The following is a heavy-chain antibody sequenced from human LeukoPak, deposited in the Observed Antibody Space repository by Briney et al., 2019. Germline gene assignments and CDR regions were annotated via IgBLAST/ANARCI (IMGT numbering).Heavy chain of an antibody. D-gene: IGHD3-9*01. V-gene: IGHV4-4*07. CDR3: VRGPLYPRYRSFDF. J-gene: IGHJ4*02. CDR1: DGSMISYH. CDR2: IYTTGST. Sequence: PSETLSLTCSVSDGSMISYHWSWIRQPAGKGLEWIGRIYTTGSTDYNPSLMSRVTMSVDTSRNTFSLKLSSVTASDAAVYYCVRGPLYPRYRSFDFWGQGALVTVSS.